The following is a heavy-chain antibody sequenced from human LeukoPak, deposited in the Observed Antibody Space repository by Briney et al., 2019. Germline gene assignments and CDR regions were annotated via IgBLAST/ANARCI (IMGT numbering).Heavy chain of an antibody. CDR1: GYTFTGYY. CDR2: INPNSGGT. V-gene: IGHV1-2*02. Sequence: ASVKVSCKASGYTFTGYYMHWVRQAPGQGLEWMGWINPNSGGTNYAQKFQGRVTMTRDTSISTAYKELSRLRSDDTAVYYCARDANRLRYFDWLLPDYWGQGTLVTVSS. J-gene: IGHJ4*02. D-gene: IGHD3-9*01. CDR3: ARDANRLRYFDWLLPDY.